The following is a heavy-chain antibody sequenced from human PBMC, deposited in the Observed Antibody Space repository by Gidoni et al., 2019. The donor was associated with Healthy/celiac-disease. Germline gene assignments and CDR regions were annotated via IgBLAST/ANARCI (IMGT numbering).Heavy chain of an antibody. D-gene: IGHD2-21*02. Sequence: QVQLQDSGPGLVKPSQTLSLTCTVSGGSISSGGYYWSWIRQHPGKGLEWIGYIYYSGSTYYNPSLKSRVTISVDTSKNQFSLKLSSVTAADTAVYYCARVKGSSGGNSIDYWGQGTLVTVSS. J-gene: IGHJ4*02. V-gene: IGHV4-31*03. CDR3: ARVKGSSGGNSIDY. CDR2: IYYSGST. CDR1: GGSISSGGYY.